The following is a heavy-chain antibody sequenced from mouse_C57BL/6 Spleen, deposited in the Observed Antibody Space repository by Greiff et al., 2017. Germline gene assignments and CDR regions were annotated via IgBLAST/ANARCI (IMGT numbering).Heavy chain of an antibody. V-gene: IGHV5-17*01. CDR2: ISSGSSTI. D-gene: IGHD2-3*01. CDR3: ARHDGYSNWYFDV. J-gene: IGHJ1*03. Sequence: EVQRVESGGGLVKPGGSLKLSCAASGFTFSDYGMHWVRQAPEKGLEWVAYISSGSSTIYYADTVQGRFPITSDNAKNTLFLQMTSLRSEDTAMYYCARHDGYSNWYFDVWGTGTTVTVSS. CDR1: GFTFSDYG.